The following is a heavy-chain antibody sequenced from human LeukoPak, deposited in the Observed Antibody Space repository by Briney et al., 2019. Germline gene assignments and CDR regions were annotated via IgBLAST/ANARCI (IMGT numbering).Heavy chain of an antibody. CDR3: AKAARTFTPPPNWFDP. CDR2: ISAYNGNT. J-gene: IGHJ5*02. Sequence: ASVKVSCKASGYTFTSYGISWVRQAPGQGLEWMGWISAYNGNTNYAQKLQGRVTMTTDTSTSTAYMELRSLRSDDTAVYYCAKAARTFTPPPNWFDPWGQGTLVTVSS. CDR1: GYTFTSYG. D-gene: IGHD5-18*01. V-gene: IGHV1-18*01.